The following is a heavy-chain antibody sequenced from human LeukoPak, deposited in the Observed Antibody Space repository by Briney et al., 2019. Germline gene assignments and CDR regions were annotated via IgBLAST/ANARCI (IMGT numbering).Heavy chain of an antibody. CDR3: ARCSPGDSSNFYAVLQY. D-gene: IGHD3-22*01. CDR2: IIPFFGTT. J-gene: IGHJ4*02. CDR1: GGTFSSYA. V-gene: IGHV1-69*06. Sequence: SVKVSCKASGGTFSSYAVSWVRLTPGQGLEWLGGIIPFFGTTTYAQKFQAKVTMTSDKSTNTAYLELSSLTSDDTAAYYCARCSPGDSSNFYAVLQYWGQGTQVTVST.